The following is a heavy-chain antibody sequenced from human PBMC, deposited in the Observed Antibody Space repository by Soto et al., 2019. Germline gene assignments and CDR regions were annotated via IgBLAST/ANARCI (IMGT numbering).Heavy chain of an antibody. CDR2: IMPIFGSA. D-gene: IGHD3-22*01. CDR1: GGTFSTNT. Sequence: QVQLVQSGAEVKKPGSSVKVSCKASGGTFSTNTISWVRQAPGQGLEWMGGIMPIFGSANYAQKFQGRVTVTADEYRRTVYMERSRLRAEDTAVYYCARQFGADTSGYYYAYWGQGTLVSVSS. J-gene: IGHJ4*02. V-gene: IGHV1-69*01. CDR3: ARQFGADTSGYYYAY.